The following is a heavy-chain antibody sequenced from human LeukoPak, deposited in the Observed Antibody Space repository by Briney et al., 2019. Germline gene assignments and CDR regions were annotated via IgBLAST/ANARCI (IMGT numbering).Heavy chain of an antibody. V-gene: IGHV3-15*01. CDR1: GFTLSNAW. Sequence: GGSLRLSCAVSGFTLSNAWMSWVRQAPGKGLEWVGRIKSKTDGGTTDYAAPVKGRFTISRDDSKNTLYLQMNSLKTEDTAVYYCTTYDVWSGYHGGGDCWGQGTLVTVSS. CDR3: TTYDVWSGYHGGGDC. CDR2: IKSKTDGGTT. J-gene: IGHJ4*02. D-gene: IGHD3-3*01.